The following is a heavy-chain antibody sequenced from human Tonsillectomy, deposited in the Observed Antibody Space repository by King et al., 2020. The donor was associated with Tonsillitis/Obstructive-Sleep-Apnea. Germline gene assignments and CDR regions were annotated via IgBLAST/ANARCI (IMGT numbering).Heavy chain of an antibody. V-gene: IGHV3-30*01. CDR3: AGDGGWDYDYYYYMDV. CDR2: ISYDGSSK. Sequence: VQLVESGGGVVQPGRSLRLSCAASGFTFSSYAIHWVRQAPGKGLEWVAVISYDGSSKYYADSVKGRFTISRDNSKNTLFLQMNSLTAQDTAVYYCAGDGGWDYDYYYYMDVWGKGSTVTVSS. J-gene: IGHJ6*03. CDR1: GFTFSSYA. D-gene: IGHD3-16*01.